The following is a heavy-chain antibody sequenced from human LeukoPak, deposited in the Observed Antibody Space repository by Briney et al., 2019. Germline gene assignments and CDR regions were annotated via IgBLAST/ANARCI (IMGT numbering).Heavy chain of an antibody. D-gene: IGHD2/OR15-2a*01. CDR1: GGSFSGYY. CDR2: INHSGST. CDR3: ARVRSTPRRNFDY. Sequence: SETLSLTCAVYGGSFSGYYWSWIRQPPGKGLEWIGEINHSGSTNYNPSLKSRVTISVDTSKNQVSLKQSSATAADTAVYYCARVRSTPRRNFDYWGQGTLVTVSS. V-gene: IGHV4-34*01. J-gene: IGHJ4*02.